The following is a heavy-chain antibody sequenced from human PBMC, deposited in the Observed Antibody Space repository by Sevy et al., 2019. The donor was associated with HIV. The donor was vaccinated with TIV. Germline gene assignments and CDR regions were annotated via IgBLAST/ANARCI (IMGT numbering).Heavy chain of an antibody. V-gene: IGHV4-34*01. CDR1: GGSFSGYY. Sequence: SETLSLTCAVYGGSFSGYYWSWIRQPPGKGLEWIGEINHSGSTNYNPSLKSRVTISVDTSKNQFSLKLSSVTAADTAVYYCARLYYYGSGATRGRKTRNYYYYGMDVWGQWTTVTVSS. D-gene: IGHD3-10*01. J-gene: IGHJ6*02. CDR3: ARLYYYGSGATRGRKTRNYYYYGMDV. CDR2: INHSGST.